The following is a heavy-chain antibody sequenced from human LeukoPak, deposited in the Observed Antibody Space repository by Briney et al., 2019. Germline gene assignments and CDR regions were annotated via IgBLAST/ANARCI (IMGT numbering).Heavy chain of an antibody. V-gene: IGHV4-34*01. D-gene: IGHD3-3*01. Sequence: SETLSLTCAVYGGSFSGYYWSWIRQPPGKGLEWIGEINHSGSTNYNPSLKSRVTISVDTSKNQFSLKLSSVTAADTAVYYCAREAYYDFWSGYFAYYFDYWGQGTLVTVSS. CDR2: INHSGST. J-gene: IGHJ4*02. CDR1: GGSFSGYY. CDR3: AREAYYDFWSGYFAYYFDY.